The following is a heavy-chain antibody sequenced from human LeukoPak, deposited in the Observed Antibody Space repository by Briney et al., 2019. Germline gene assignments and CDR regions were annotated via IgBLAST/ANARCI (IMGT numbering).Heavy chain of an antibody. J-gene: IGHJ6*03. Sequence: GGSLRLSCAASGFTFSSYAMSWVRQAPGKGLEWVSGINWNGGSTGYADSVKGRFTISRDNAKNSLYLQMNSLRAEDTALYYCARDAGYDFWSAYMDVWGKGTTVTVSS. D-gene: IGHD3-3*01. CDR3: ARDAGYDFWSAYMDV. CDR2: INWNGGST. CDR1: GFTFSSYA. V-gene: IGHV3-20*04.